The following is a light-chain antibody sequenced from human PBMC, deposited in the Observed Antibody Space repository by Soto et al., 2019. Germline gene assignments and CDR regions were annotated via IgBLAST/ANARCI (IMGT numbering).Light chain of an antibody. V-gene: IGKV1-8*01. CDR3: QQYYTYPLT. J-gene: IGKJ4*01. Sequence: AIRMTQSPSSFAASTGARVTIACRAGQDISTYLAWYQQKPGQAPKLLIYSSFTLLSGVPSRFSGSGSGTDFTLTISFLQSEDFATYYCQQYYTYPLTFGGGTKVEIK. CDR1: QDISTY. CDR2: SSF.